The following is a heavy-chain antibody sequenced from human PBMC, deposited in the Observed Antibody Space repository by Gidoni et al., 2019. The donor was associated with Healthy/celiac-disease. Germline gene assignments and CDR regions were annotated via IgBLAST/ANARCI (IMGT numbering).Heavy chain of an antibody. CDR3: ARATVDFMYYDSSGYGY. CDR1: GFTFSSYS. J-gene: IGHJ4*02. D-gene: IGHD3-22*01. V-gene: IGHV3-48*02. CDR2: ISSSSSTI. Sequence: EVQLVESGGGLVQPGGSLRLSCAASGFTFSSYSMNWVRQAPGKGLEWVSYISSSSSTIYYADSVKGRFTISRDNAKNSLYLQMNSLRDEDTAVYYCARATVDFMYYDSSGYGYWGQGTLVTVSS.